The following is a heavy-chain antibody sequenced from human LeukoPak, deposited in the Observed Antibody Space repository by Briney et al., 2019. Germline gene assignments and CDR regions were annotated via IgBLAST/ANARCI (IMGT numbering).Heavy chain of an antibody. J-gene: IGHJ3*02. D-gene: IGHD6-13*01. CDR2: IGSSGSTT. CDR1: GFTFNRYN. Sequence: PGGSLRLSCAASGFTFNRYNMMWVRQAPGKGLEWVAYIGSSGSTTYYSDSVEGRFTISRDNAKNSLYLQMNSLRAEDTALYYCAKDIEGSSWLRGGAFDIWGQGTMVTVSS. V-gene: IGHV3-48*04. CDR3: AKDIEGSSWLRGGAFDI.